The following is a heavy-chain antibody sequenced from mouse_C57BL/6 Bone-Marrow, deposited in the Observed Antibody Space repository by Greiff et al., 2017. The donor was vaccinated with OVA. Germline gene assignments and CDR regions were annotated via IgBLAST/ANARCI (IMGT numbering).Heavy chain of an antibody. J-gene: IGHJ2*01. CDR3: ARDGNYYGYLYFDY. Sequence: EVQLVESGPGLVKPSQSLSLTCSVTGYSITSGYYWNWIRQFPGNKLEWMGYISYDGSNNYNPSLKNRISITRDTSKNQFFLKLNSVTTEDTATYYCARDGNYYGYLYFDYWGQGTTLTVSS. CDR1: GYSITSGYY. D-gene: IGHD2-2*01. CDR2: ISYDGSN. V-gene: IGHV3-6*01.